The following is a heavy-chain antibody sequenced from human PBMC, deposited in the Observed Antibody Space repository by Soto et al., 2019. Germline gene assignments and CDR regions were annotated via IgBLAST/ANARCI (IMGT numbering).Heavy chain of an antibody. CDR2: AGKDGDT. J-gene: IGHJ6*02. CDR1: EFSLSTYD. CDR3: GRDRLLRRLVRGNTEVSYSGMDV. Sequence: GGSLRLSCVASEFSLSTYDMHGVRQAAGKGLEWVASAGKDGDTYYQASLKGRFTISRDNGKNSLSLLMNSLGAGDTAVYFCGRDRLLRRLVRGNTEVSYSGMDVWGQGTTVTVSS. V-gene: IGHV3-13*01. D-gene: IGHD3-10*01.